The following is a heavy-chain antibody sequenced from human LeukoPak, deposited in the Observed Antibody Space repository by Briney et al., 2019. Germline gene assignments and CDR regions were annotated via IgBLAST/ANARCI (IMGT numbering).Heavy chain of an antibody. D-gene: IGHD4-17*01. CDR1: GVSFSGYY. V-gene: IGHV4-34*01. CDR3: ARGQYDYGDSY. Sequence: SETLSLTCAVYGVSFSGYYWSWIRQPPGKGLEWIGEINHSGSTNYNPSLKSRVTISVDTSKNQFSLKLSSVTAADTAVYYCARGQYDYGDSYWGQGTLVTVSS. J-gene: IGHJ4*02. CDR2: INHSGST.